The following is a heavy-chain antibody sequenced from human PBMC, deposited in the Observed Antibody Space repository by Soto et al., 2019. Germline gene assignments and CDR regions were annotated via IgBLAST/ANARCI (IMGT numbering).Heavy chain of an antibody. CDR1: GGTFSSYA. CDR2: IIPIFGTA. D-gene: IGHD6-19*01. V-gene: IGHV1-69*01. CDR3: ARDYSRGWAGTDDAFDI. J-gene: IGHJ3*02. Sequence: QVQLVQSGAEVKKPGSSVKVSCKASGGTFSSYAISWVRQAPGQGLEWLGAIIPIFGTANYAQKFQGKVTITADESTSTADMEQSSLRSEDPAMYYCARDYSRGWAGTDDAFDIWGQGTMVTVSS.